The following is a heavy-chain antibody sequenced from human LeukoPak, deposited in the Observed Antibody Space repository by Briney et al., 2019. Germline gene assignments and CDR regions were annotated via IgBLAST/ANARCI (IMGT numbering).Heavy chain of an antibody. V-gene: IGHV4-34*01. CDR2: INHSGST. Sequence: PSETLSLTCAVYGGSFSGYYWSWIRQPPGKGLEWIGEINHSGSTNYNPSLKSRVTISVDTSKNQFSLKLSSVTAADTAVYYCASFGHGPAAKGYTTDWSQGTLVTVSS. D-gene: IGHD2-2*01. CDR3: ASFGHGPAAKGYTTD. J-gene: IGHJ4*02. CDR1: GGSFSGYY.